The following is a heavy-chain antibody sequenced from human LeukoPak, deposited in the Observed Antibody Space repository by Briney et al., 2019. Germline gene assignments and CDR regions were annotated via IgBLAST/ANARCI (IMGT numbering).Heavy chain of an antibody. CDR2: IRGNGET. J-gene: IGHJ4*02. D-gene: IGHD6-25*01. V-gene: IGHV3-23*01. Sequence: GGSLRLSCAASGLSFSSFAMSWVRQGPARGLEWVSSIRGNGETFYADSVKGRFTLSSDNSKNTLYLQMNSLRAEDTAGYYCARDEEDSSCYDYWGQGTLVTVSS. CDR1: GLSFSSFA. CDR3: ARDEEDSSCYDY.